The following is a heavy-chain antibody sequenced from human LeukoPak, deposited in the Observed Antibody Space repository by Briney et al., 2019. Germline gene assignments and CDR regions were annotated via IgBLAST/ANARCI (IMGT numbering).Heavy chain of an antibody. CDR2: ISKDGSDK. V-gene: IGHV3-30-3*01. D-gene: IGHD6-6*01. CDR1: GFTFSDYA. J-gene: IGHJ3*02. CDR3: GRVGGRSKAAKGDAFDI. Sequence: GGSLRLSCAASGFTFSDYAMHWVRQAPGKGLEWVAVISKDGSDKYYPGSVKGRFTISRDNAQNSMYLQMNSLRAEDTAVYYCGRVGGRSKAAKGDAFDIWGQGTMVTVSS.